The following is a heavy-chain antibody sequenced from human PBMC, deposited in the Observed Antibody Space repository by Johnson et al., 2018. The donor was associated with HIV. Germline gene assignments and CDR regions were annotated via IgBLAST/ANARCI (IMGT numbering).Heavy chain of an antibody. V-gene: IGHV3-33*06. D-gene: IGHD6-6*01. J-gene: IGHJ3*02. CDR3: AKDTRSSSGLGAFDI. CDR2: IWYDGSNK. Sequence: QVQLVESGGGVVQPGRSLRLSCAASGFTFSSYGMHWVRQAPGKGPEWVAVIWYDGSNKYYADYVKGRFTISRYNSKNTLYLQMNSLRAEDTAVYYCAKDTRSSSGLGAFDIWGQGTMVTVSS. CDR1: GFTFSSYG.